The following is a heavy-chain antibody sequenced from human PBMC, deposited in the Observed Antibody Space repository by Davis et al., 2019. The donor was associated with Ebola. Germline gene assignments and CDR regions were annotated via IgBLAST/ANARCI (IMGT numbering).Heavy chain of an antibody. J-gene: IGHJ4*02. CDR2: IYYSGST. D-gene: IGHD5-12*01. Sequence: MPGGSLRLSCTVSGGSISSSSYYWGWIRQPPGKGLEWIGSIYYSGSTYYNPSLKSRVTISVDTSKNQFSLKLSSVTAADTAVYYCAGEGIVATIIGYWGQGTLVTVSS. CDR1: GGSISSSSYY. V-gene: IGHV4-39*01. CDR3: AGEGIVATIIGY.